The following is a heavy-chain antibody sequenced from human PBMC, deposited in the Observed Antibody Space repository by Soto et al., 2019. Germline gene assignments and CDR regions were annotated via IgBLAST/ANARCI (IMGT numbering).Heavy chain of an antibody. J-gene: IGHJ1*01. CDR1: GFTFSSYA. D-gene: IGHD4-17*01. CDR2: ISGSGGST. V-gene: IGHV3-23*01. CDR3: AKDPGGFMPTVTTTYFQH. Sequence: GGSLRLSCAASGFTFSSYAMSWVRQAPGKGLEWVSAISGSGGSTYYADSVKGRFTISRHKSKNTLYLQMNSLRAEDAAVYYCAKDPGGFMPTVTTTYFQHWGQGTLVTVSS.